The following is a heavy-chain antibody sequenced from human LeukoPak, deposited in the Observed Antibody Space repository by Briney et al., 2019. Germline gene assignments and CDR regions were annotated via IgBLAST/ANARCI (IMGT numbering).Heavy chain of an antibody. D-gene: IGHD1-1*01. CDR1: GFTFSSYA. Sequence: GGSLRLSCAASGFTFSSYAMSWVRQAPGEGLEGVSAISGSGGSTYYADSVKGRITISRDNSKNTLYLQMNSLRAEDTAVYYCARAEVQTEDAPLHYYYFGMDVWGQGTTVTVSS. J-gene: IGHJ6*02. V-gene: IGHV3-23*01. CDR2: ISGSGGST. CDR3: ARAEVQTEDAPLHYYYFGMDV.